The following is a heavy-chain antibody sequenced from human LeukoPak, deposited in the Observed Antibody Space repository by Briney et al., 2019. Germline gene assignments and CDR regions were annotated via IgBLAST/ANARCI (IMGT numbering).Heavy chain of an antibody. D-gene: IGHD1-26*01. CDR1: GYTFTSYG. CDR2: ISAYNGNT. Sequence: ASVKVSCKASGYTFTSYGISWVRQAPGQGLEWMGWISAYNGNTNYAQILQGRVTMTTDTSTSTAYMELRSLRSDDTAVYYCARDASCSGSNCDAFDIWGQGTMVTVSS. J-gene: IGHJ3*02. CDR3: ARDASCSGSNCDAFDI. V-gene: IGHV1-18*01.